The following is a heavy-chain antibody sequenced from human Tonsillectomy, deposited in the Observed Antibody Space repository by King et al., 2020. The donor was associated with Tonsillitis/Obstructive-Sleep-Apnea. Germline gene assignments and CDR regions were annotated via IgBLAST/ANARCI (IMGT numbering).Heavy chain of an antibody. V-gene: IGHV3-23*04. CDR2: ISGSGGST. D-gene: IGHD3-22*01. CDR3: AKAPTYYYDSSGYYYDY. CDR1: GFTFSSYA. Sequence: VQLVESGGGLVQPGGSLRLSCAASGFTFSSYAMSWVRQAPGKGLEWVSAISGSGGSTYYADSVKGRFTIARDNSKNTLYLQMKRLRAEDTAVYYCAKAPTYYYDSSGYYYDYWGQGTLVTVSS. J-gene: IGHJ4*02.